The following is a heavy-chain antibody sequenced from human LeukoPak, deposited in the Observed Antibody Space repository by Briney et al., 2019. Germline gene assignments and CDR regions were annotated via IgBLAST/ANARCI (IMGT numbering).Heavy chain of an antibody. Sequence: SETLSLTCTVSGGSISSYYWSWIRQPPGKGLEWIGYIYYSGSTNYDPSLKSRVTISVDTSKNQFSLKLSSVTAADTAVYYCARDRNSGYFDYWGQGTLVTVSS. CDR3: ARDRNSGYFDY. J-gene: IGHJ4*02. CDR1: GGSISSYY. D-gene: IGHD3-22*01. CDR2: IYYSGST. V-gene: IGHV4-59*01.